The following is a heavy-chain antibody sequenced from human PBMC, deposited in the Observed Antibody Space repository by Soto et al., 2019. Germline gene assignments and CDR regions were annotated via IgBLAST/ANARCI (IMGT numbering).Heavy chain of an antibody. V-gene: IGHV3-23*01. CDR2: ISGSGGST. Sequence: PGGSLRLSCAASGFTFSSYAMSWVRQAPGKGLEWVSAISGSGGSTYYADSVKGRFTISRDNSKNTLYLQMNSLRAEDTAVYYCAKLQFFSIGEPYHFDYWGQGTLVTVSS. CDR1: GFTFSSYA. D-gene: IGHD3-10*01. CDR3: AKLQFFSIGEPYHFDY. J-gene: IGHJ4*02.